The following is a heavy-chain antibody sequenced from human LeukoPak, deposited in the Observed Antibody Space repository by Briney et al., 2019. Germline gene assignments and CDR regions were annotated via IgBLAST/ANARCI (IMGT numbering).Heavy chain of an antibody. Sequence: GGSLRLSCAASGFTYSNYGMSWVRQAPGMGLEWVSAISGRSSSTYYADSVKGRFTISRDNSKNTLYLQMNSLRAEDTAVYYCAKAAGFMVRGVISDYWGQGTLVTVSS. J-gene: IGHJ4*02. CDR3: AKAAGFMVRGVISDY. CDR1: GFTYSNYG. V-gene: IGHV3-23*01. D-gene: IGHD3-10*01. CDR2: ISGRSSST.